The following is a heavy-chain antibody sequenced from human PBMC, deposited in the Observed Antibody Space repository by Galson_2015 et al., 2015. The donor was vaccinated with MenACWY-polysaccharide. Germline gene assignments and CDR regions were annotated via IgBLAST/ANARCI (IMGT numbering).Heavy chain of an antibody. J-gene: IGHJ4*02. D-gene: IGHD3-3*01. V-gene: IGHV3-7*01. Sequence: SLRLSCAASGFTFSSYWMSWVRQAPGKGLEWVANIKQDGSEKYNVDSVKGRFTISRDNAKNSLYLQMNSLRAEDTAVYYCARVRSFVGDFWSGSKIKYYFDYWGQGTLVTVSS. CDR2: IKQDGSEK. CDR3: ARVRSFVGDFWSGSKIKYYFDY. CDR1: GFTFSSYW.